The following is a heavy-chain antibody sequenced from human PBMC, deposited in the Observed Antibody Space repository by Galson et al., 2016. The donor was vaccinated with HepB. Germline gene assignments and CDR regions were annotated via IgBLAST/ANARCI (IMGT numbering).Heavy chain of an antibody. CDR2: ISYAGSNK. CDR3: AKEPAPVGSYGVYYYYGMDV. Sequence: SLRLSCAASGFTFSSYWMQWVRQAPGKGLEWVAVISYAGSNKYYADSVKGRFTISRDNSKNTLFRQMNSLRAEDTAVYYRAKEPAPVGSYGVYYYYGMDVWGQGTTVTVSS. D-gene: IGHD1-26*01. J-gene: IGHJ6*02. V-gene: IGHV3-30*18. CDR1: GFTFSSYW.